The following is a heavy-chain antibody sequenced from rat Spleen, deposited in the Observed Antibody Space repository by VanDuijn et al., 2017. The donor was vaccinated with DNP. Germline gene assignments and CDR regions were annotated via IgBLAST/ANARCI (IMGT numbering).Heavy chain of an antibody. J-gene: IGHJ1*01. CDR2: ISYSGTT. V-gene: IGHV3-1*01. D-gene: IGHD1-9*01. Sequence: EVQLQESGPGLVKPSQSLSLTCSVTGYSITSSYRWNWIRKFPGNKMEYIGHISYSGTTNYNPSLKSRISITRDTSKNQFFLQLNSVTTEDTATYYCARSPTYYGRYFDFWGPGTLVTVSS. CDR3: ARSPTYYGRYFDF. CDR1: GYSITSSY.